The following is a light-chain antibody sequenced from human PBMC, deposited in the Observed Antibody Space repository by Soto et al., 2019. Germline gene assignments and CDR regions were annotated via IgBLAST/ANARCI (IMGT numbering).Light chain of an antibody. V-gene: IGKV3-15*01. CDR1: HTIDTN. CDR2: GAS. CDR3: QQYSGWPRT. Sequence: ETVMTQSPATLAVSPGERATLSCRASHTIDTNLAWYQQKPDQAPRLLIYGASTRATGIPARFSGSGSGTEFTLTINSLQSEDFAVYSCQQYSGWPRTFGQGTKVEIE. J-gene: IGKJ1*01.